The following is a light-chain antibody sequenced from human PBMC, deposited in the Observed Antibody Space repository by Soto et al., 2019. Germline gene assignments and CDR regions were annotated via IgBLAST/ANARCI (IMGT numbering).Light chain of an antibody. Sequence: EVVWTQSPGTLSLSRGESATLSCRASEGIYSAYLGWYQKNPGQAPRLLIYGTSSRATGIPDRFSGIVSGTDFNLTIRRLETEDCAVYEGQQYGNSTITFCPVTRLEIK. V-gene: IGKV3-20*01. CDR1: EGIYSAY. CDR2: GTS. J-gene: IGKJ5*01. CDR3: QQYGNSTIT.